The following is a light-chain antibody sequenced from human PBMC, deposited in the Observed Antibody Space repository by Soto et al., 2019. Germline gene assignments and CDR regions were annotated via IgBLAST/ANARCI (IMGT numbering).Light chain of an antibody. CDR3: GTWDSSLTIGVI. CDR2: DNQ. V-gene: IGLV1-51*01. Sequence: QSVLTQPPSVSAAPRQKVSISCSGSSSNVGKNFVSWYQHVPGKAPKLLIYDNQKRPSGIPDRFSASKSGTLATLDITGLQTGDEADYYCGTWDSSLTIGVIFGGGTKLTVL. J-gene: IGLJ2*01. CDR1: SSNVGKNF.